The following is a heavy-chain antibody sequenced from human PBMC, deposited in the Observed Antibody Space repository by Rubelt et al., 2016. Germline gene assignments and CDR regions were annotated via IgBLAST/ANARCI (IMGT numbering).Heavy chain of an antibody. CDR2: VDPSDSST. CDR3: ARHAGDGGNSEDWFDP. V-gene: IGHV5-10-1*01. CDR1: GYSFTSYW. D-gene: IGHD4-23*01. Sequence: EVQLVQSGAEVKKPGESLRISCKGSGYSFTSYWISWVRQMPGKGLEGMGRVDPSDSSTNYSPSFQGHVTISADKSISTAYLQWSSLEASDTAMYYCARHAGDGGNSEDWFDPWGQGTLVTVSS. J-gene: IGHJ5*02.